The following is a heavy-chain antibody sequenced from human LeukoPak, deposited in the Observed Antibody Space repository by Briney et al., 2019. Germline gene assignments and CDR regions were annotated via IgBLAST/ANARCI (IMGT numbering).Heavy chain of an antibody. CDR2: ISWDSAAI. CDR1: GFRFDDYA. J-gene: IGHJ3*02. D-gene: IGHD6-13*01. V-gene: IGHV3-9*01. CDR3: TKRARMGIAAAGDGFHI. Sequence: GGTLRLSCAASGFRFDDYAMHWVRQAPGKGLEWVSGISWDSAAIGYADSVRGRFTLSRDNAKNSLFLQMSSLRVEDTALYYCTKRARMGIAAAGDGFHIWGQGTMVTVSS.